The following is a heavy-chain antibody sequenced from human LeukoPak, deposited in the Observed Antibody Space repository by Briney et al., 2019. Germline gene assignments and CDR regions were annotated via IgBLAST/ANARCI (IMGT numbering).Heavy chain of an antibody. Sequence: ASVKVSCKASGYTFSNSGISWVRQAPGQGLEWMGWISAYNGNTNYAQKLQGRVIMITDTSTSTAYMELRSLRSDDTAVYYCARDPPAPMTPPDYWGQGTLVTVSS. CDR3: ARDPPAPMTPPDY. CDR1: GYTFSNSG. J-gene: IGHJ4*02. D-gene: IGHD3-22*01. V-gene: IGHV1-18*01. CDR2: ISAYNGNT.